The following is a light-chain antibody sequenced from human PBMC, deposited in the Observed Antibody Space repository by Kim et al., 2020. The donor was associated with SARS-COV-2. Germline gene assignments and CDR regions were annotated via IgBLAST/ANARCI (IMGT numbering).Light chain of an antibody. CDR2: DNN. CDR1: SSNIGNNY. V-gene: IGLV1-51*01. Sequence: GQKVTISCSGSSSNIGNNYVSWYQQLPGTAPKLLIYDNNKRPSGIPDRFSGSKSGTSATLGITGLQTGDESAYYCATWDSSLSAGVFGGGTQLTVL. CDR3: ATWDSSLSAGV. J-gene: IGLJ3*02.